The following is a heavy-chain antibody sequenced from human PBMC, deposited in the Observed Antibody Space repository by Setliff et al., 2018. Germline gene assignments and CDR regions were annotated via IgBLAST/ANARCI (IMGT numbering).Heavy chain of an antibody. CDR3: ARDASSVIRLVAWSHKDYYYMDV. Sequence: ASVKVSCKASGYTFTDYYIHWVRQAPGQGLEWMGWIHPNGGNTNYAQRFQGRLTVTRDTSISTAYMELSRLRHDDPAVYYCARDASSVIRLVAWSHKDYYYMDVWCNGTTVTVSS. V-gene: IGHV1-2*02. J-gene: IGHJ6*03. CDR2: IHPNGGNT. CDR1: GYTFTDYY. D-gene: IGHD3-3*01.